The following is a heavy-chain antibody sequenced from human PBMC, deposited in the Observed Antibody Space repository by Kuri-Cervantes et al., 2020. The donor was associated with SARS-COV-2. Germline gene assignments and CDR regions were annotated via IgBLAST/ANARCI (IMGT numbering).Heavy chain of an antibody. CDR3: ARVLWDIVVVPAAMRGDAFDI. D-gene: IGHD2-2*01. Sequence: SQTLSLTCAVYGGSFSDYYWSWVRQPPGKGLEWIGEINHSGNTNYDPSLKSRVTISVDTSKNQFSLKLSSVTAADTAVYYCARVLWDIVVVPAAMRGDAFDIWGQGTMVTVSS. J-gene: IGHJ3*02. CDR1: GGSFSDYY. CDR2: INHSGNT. V-gene: IGHV4-34*01.